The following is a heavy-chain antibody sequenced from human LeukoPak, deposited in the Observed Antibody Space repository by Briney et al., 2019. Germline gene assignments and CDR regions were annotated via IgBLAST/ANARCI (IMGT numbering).Heavy chain of an antibody. CDR2: INPNSGGT. CDR3: ARALYYDFWSGYYLDGAFDI. D-gene: IGHD3-3*01. Sequence: ASVKVSCTASGYTFTGYYMHWVRQAPGQGLEWMGWINPNSGGTNYAQKFQGRVTMTRDTSISTAYMELSRLRSDDTAVYYCARALYYDFWSGYYLDGAFDIWGQGTMVTVSS. CDR1: GYTFTGYY. J-gene: IGHJ3*02. V-gene: IGHV1-2*02.